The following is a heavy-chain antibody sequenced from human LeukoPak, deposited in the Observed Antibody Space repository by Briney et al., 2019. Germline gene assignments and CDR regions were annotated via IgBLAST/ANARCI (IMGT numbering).Heavy chain of an antibody. D-gene: IGHD1-26*01. V-gene: IGHV4-59*01. Sequence: SETLSLTCTVSGGSISRYYWSWIRQPPGKGLEWIGYMYNSGSTNYNPSLKSRVTISVDTSKNQFSLELSSVTAADTAVYYCAGRSGSADYWGQGTLVTVSS. J-gene: IGHJ4*02. CDR3: AGRSGSADY. CDR1: GGSISRYY. CDR2: MYNSGST.